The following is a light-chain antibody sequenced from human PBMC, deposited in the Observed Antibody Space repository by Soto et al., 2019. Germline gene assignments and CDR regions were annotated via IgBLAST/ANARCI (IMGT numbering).Light chain of an antibody. V-gene: IGLV1-40*01. J-gene: IGLJ1*01. CDR1: SSNIGAGHD. CDR3: QSYDSSLSGSEV. CDR2: GNG. Sequence: QLVLTQPPSVSGAPGQRVTISCTGSSSNIGAGHDVHWYQHLPETAPKLLIYGNGNRPSGVPDRFSGSKSGTSASLAITGLQAEDEADYYCQSYDSSLSGSEVFGTGTKVTVL.